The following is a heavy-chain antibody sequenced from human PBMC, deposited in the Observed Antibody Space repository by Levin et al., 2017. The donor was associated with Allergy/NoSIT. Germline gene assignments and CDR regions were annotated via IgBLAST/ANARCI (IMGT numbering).Heavy chain of an antibody. Sequence: SQTLSLTCAISGDSVSSNSAAWNWIRQSPSRGLEWLGRTYYRSKWYNDYAVSVKSRITINPDTSKNQFSLQLNSVTPEDTAVYYCARDLWYSSSSLASGVSGVFDAFDIWGQGTMVTVSS. V-gene: IGHV6-1*01. CDR1: GDSVSSNSAA. CDR2: TYYRSKWYN. CDR3: ARDLWYSSSSLASGVSGVFDAFDI. J-gene: IGHJ3*02. D-gene: IGHD6-6*01.